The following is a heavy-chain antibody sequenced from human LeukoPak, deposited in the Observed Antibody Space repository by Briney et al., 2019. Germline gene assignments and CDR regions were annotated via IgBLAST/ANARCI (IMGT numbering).Heavy chain of an antibody. CDR1: GFTFSNYG. D-gene: IGHD6-19*01. V-gene: IGHV3-30*18. J-gene: IGHJ4*02. CDR2: ISYDETNK. Sequence: EGSLRLSCVASGFTFSNYGMHWVRQAPGKGLEWVAVISYDETNKYYAESVKGRFTISRDQSKNTLYLQMNSLRVEDTAVYYCTQDVSNGYRSVNFDYWGQGILVTVSS. CDR3: TQDVSNGYRSVNFDY.